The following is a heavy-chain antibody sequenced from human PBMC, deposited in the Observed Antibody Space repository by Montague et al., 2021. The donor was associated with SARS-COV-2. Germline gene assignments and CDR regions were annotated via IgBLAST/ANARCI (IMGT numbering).Heavy chain of an antibody. V-gene: IGHV4-61*02. CDR1: GGSINTGGYY. J-gene: IGHJ2*01. CDR2: IYSSGST. Sequence: TLSLTCSVSGGSINTGGYYWNWIRQSAGKGLEWIGRIYSSGSTNSRPSLKSRVTISLDTSKNQFSLWLSSVTAVDTAVYYCARDPGYTSFTRWYFDLWGPGTLVTVSS. D-gene: IGHD5-18*01. CDR3: ARDPGYTSFTRWYFDL.